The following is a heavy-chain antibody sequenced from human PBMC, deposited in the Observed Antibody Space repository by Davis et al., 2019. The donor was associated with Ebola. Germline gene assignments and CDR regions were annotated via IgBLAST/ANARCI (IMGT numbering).Heavy chain of an antibody. CDR2: ISGSGGST. V-gene: IGHV3-23*01. D-gene: IGHD6-19*01. J-gene: IGHJ6*02. CDR1: GFTFSSYA. CDR3: AKEGIAVAGSYYGMDV. Sequence: PGESLRLSCAASGFTFSSYAMSWVRQAPGKGLEWVSAISGSGGSTYYADSVKGRFTISRDNSKNTLYLQMNSLRAEDTAVYYCAKEGIAVAGSYYGMDVWGQGTTVTVSS.